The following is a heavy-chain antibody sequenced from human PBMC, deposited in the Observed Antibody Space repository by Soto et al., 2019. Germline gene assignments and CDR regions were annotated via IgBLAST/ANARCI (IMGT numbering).Heavy chain of an antibody. CDR1: GFTFSSYA. CDR2: ISGSGGST. J-gene: IGHJ4*02. D-gene: IGHD1-26*01. V-gene: IGHV3-23*01. CDR3: ARGSGSYFVSWNLFDY. Sequence: GGSLRLSCAASGFTFSSYAMSWVRQAPGKGLEWVSAISGSGGSTYYADSVKGRFTISRDNSKNTLYLQMNSLRAEDTAVYYCARGSGSYFVSWNLFDYWGQGTLVTVSS.